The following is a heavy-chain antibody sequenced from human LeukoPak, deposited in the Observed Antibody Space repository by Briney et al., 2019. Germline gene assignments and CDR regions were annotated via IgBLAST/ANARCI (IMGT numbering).Heavy chain of an antibody. CDR3: ARVASGYYHYYHYYMDV. J-gene: IGHJ6*03. V-gene: IGHV1-69*05. D-gene: IGHD3-22*01. Sequence: ASVKVSCKASGGTFSSYTISWVRQAPGQELEWMGGIIPIFGTANYAQKFQGRVTITTDESTSTAYMELSSLRSEDTAVYYCARVASGYYHYYHYYMDVWGKGTTVIVSS. CDR2: IIPIFGTA. CDR1: GGTFSSYT.